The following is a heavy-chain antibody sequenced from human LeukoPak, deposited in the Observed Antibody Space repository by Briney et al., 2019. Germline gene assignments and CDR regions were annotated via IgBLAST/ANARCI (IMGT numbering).Heavy chain of an antibody. Sequence: SETLSLTCTVSDGSISSFYWTWIRRSPGKGLEWIGYIFYGGNTNYNPSLKSRVTMSMDTSKSQFSLKLTSVTAADTAVYYCASGTIFGVIAPSSFHRWGRGALVTDSS. J-gene: IGHJ5*02. D-gene: IGHD3-3*01. V-gene: IGHV4-59*12. CDR2: IFYGGNT. CDR3: ASGTIFGVIAPSSFHR. CDR1: DGSISSFY.